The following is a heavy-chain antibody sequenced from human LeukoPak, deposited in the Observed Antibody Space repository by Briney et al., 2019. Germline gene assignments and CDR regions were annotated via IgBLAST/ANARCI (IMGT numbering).Heavy chain of an antibody. V-gene: IGHV3-21*01. J-gene: IGHJ5*02. D-gene: IGHD3-10*01. Sequence: PGGSLRLSCAASGFTFSSYSMNWVRQAPGKGLEWVSSISSSSSYIYYADSVKGRFTISRDNAKNSLYLQMNSLRAEDTAVYYCARGAALLWFGELLGDWFDPWGQGTLVTVSS. CDR1: GFTFSSYS. CDR3: ARGAALLWFGELLGDWFDP. CDR2: ISSSSSYI.